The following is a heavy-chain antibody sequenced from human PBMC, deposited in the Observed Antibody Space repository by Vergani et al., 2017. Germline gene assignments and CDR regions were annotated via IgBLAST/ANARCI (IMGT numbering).Heavy chain of an antibody. J-gene: IGHJ4*02. D-gene: IGHD3-9*01. CDR3: AREGLFGYDILTGYPTR. CDR1: GFTFSSYS. V-gene: IGHV3-21*01. Sequence: EVQLVESGGGLVKPGGSLRLSCAASGFTFSSYSMNWVRQAPGKGLEWVSSISSSSSYIYYADSGKGRFTISRDNAKNSLYLQMNSLRAEDTAVYYCAREGLFGYDILTGYPTRGGQGTLVTVSS. CDR2: ISSSSSYI.